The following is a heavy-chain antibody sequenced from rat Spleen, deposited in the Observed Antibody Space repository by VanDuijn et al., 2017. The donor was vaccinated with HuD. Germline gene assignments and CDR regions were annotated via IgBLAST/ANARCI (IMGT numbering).Heavy chain of an antibody. CDR2: IRGGGNT. D-gene: IGHD1-2*01. J-gene: IGHJ2*01. CDR3: TRADVAAISTDGI. Sequence: QVQLKESGPGLVQPSQTLSLTCTVSGFSLISYSVHWVRQPIGGGREWMGVIRGGGNTECNSSLNSRLTISRDTSKSQVFLKMNNLQTEDTAIYFCTRADVAAISTDGIWGQGVMVTVSS. CDR1: GFSLISYS. V-gene: IGHV2-1*01.